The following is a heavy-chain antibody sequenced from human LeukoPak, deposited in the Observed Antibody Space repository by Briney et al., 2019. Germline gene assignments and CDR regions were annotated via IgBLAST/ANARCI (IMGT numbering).Heavy chain of an antibody. Sequence: GGSLRLSCAASGFTLSGSAMHWVRHAFGEGLGWVGRIRSKVNGSTTAYAASGKGRPTTSREDSPRSTYVQMNSLKIADTSVCYCTRLAGGDAFDIWGPGTMVTVSS. J-gene: IGHJ3*02. CDR3: TRLAGGDAFDI. D-gene: IGHD2-15*01. CDR1: GFTLSGSA. V-gene: IGHV3-73*01. CDR2: IRSKVNGSTT.